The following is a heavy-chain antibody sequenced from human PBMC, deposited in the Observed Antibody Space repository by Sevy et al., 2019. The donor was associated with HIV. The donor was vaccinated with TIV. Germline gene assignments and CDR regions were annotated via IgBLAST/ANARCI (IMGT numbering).Heavy chain of an antibody. CDR3: ARHGNFGLRLPLGEDY. CDR2: IYPGDSDT. V-gene: IGHV5-51*01. D-gene: IGHD3-16*01. J-gene: IGHJ4*02. Sequence: GESLKISCKGSGYSFTSYWIGWVRQMPGKGLEWMGIIYPGDSDTRYSPSFQGQVTISADKSISTAYLQWSSLKASDTAMYYCARHGNFGLRLPLGEDYWGQGTLVTVSS. CDR1: GYSFTSYW.